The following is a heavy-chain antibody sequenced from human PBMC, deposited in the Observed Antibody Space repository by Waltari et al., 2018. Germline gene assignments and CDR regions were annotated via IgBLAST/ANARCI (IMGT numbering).Heavy chain of an antibody. J-gene: IGHJ4*02. V-gene: IGHV4-34*01. CDR3: VRSHCIGDSCFRYFDS. CDR1: EGSFSAFF. CDR2: INHGVKT. Sequence: VRLDQWGTELVEPWETLSLTCAVQEGSFSAFFLSWVRQAPGKGLEWIGVINHGVKTDYNPSLKSRLFMSVDPSKNQFSLMLSSVTAADTAVYYCVRSHCIGDSCFRYFDSWGQGTLVTVSS. D-gene: IGHD2-15*01.